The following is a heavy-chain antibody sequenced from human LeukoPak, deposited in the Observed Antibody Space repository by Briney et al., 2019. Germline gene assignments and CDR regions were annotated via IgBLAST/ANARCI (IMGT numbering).Heavy chain of an antibody. CDR1: GYTFTSYD. J-gene: IGHJ5*02. CDR3: ARERGIAASPTKRKYNWFDP. V-gene: IGHV1-8*01. CDR2: MNPNSGNT. D-gene: IGHD6-13*01. Sequence: GASVKVSCKASGYTFTSYDINWVRQATGQGLEWMGWMNPNSGNTGYAQKFQGRVTMTRNTSISTAYMELSSLRSEDTAVYYCARERGIAASPTKRKYNWFDPWGQGTLVTVSS.